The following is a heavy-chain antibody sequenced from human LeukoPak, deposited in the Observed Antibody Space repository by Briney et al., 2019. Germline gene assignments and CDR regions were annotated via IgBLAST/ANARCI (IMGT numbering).Heavy chain of an antibody. CDR1: GESFSHYY. D-gene: IGHD2-2*01. Sequence: SETLSLTCAVSGESFSHYYWSWLRQTPGKGLEWIGEINHRGTTNYNPSLKSRVAISIDTSRNQFSLQVTSVTAADTAVFYCAKGAFHTSSVWFDPWGQGTLVTVSS. J-gene: IGHJ5*02. CDR3: AKGAFHTSSVWFDP. V-gene: IGHV4-34*01. CDR2: INHRGTT.